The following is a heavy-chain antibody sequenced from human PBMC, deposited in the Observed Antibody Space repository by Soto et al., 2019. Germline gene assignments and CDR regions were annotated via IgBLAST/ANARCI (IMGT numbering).Heavy chain of an antibody. CDR2: ISWNSGSI. Sequence: EVQLVESGGGLVQPGRSLRLSCAASGFTFDDYAMHWVRQAPGKGLEWVSGISWNSGSIGYADSVKGRFTISRDNAKNSLYLQMNSLRAEDTALYYCAKGPAFFSGGDYPYWGQGTLVTVSS. CDR1: GFTFDDYA. V-gene: IGHV3-9*01. CDR3: AKGPAFFSGGDYPY. J-gene: IGHJ4*02. D-gene: IGHD4-17*01.